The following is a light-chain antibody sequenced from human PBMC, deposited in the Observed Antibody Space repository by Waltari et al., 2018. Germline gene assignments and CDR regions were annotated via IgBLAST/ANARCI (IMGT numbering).Light chain of an antibody. CDR1: QSISTY. Sequence: DIVLTQSPATLSLSPGERATLSCRASQSISTYLAWYQHKPGQSPRLVMYDASNRATGIPARFTGSGSGTDFTLTVSSLEPEDFAVYYCQQYGSSPFTFGGGTKVEIK. V-gene: IGKV3-11*01. CDR2: DAS. CDR3: QQYGSSPFT. J-gene: IGKJ4*01.